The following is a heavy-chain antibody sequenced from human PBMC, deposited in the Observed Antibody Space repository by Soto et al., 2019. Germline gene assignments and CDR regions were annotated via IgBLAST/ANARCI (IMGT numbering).Heavy chain of an antibody. Sequence: GGSLRLSCAASGFTFSAYSMNWVRQAPEKGLEWVSYISSSSSTIYYSDPVKGRFTISRDNAEKSLYLQMNSLTAEDTAVYYCARDLMNTAIFGVIPPTWGQGTMVTVSS. CDR1: GFTFSAYS. CDR2: ISSSSSTI. D-gene: IGHD3-3*01. CDR3: ARDLMNTAIFGVIPPT. J-gene: IGHJ3*01. V-gene: IGHV3-48*01.